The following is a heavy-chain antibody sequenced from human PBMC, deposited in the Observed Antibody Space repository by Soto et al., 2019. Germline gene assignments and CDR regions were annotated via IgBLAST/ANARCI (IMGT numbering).Heavy chain of an antibody. CDR2: INLGGIT. CDR3: GRSPLGYDYVRQTWREVGDSFDI. CDR1: GGSFNDYF. J-gene: IGHJ3*02. Sequence: SETLSLTCAVYGGSFNDYFWSWIRQTPGKGLEWIGEINLGGITKLKPSLRSRVTISLDTSKEQFSLRLRSVTAADTAVYYCGRSPLGYDYVRQTWREVGDSFDIWGRGTLVTVSS. V-gene: IGHV4-34*01. D-gene: IGHD3-16*01.